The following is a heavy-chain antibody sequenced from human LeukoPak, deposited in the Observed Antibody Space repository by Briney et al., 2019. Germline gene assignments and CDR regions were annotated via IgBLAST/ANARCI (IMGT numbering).Heavy chain of an antibody. CDR3: AASSSGDYVDY. CDR2: IYYSGST. D-gene: IGHD4-17*01. Sequence: SETLSLTCTVSGGSISSGGYYWSWIRQHPGKGLEWIGYIYYSGSTYYNPSLKSRVTISVDTSKNQFSLKLGSVTAADTAVYYCAASSSGDYVDYWGQGTLVTVSS. CDR1: GGSISSGGYY. V-gene: IGHV4-31*03. J-gene: IGHJ4*02.